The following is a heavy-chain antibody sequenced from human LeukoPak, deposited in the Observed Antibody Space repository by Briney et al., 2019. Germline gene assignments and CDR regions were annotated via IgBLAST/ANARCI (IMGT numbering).Heavy chain of an antibody. CDR3: ARESTGWKKREYYFDY. V-gene: IGHV1-2*02. D-gene: IGHD1-1*01. CDR1: GYTFTGYY. J-gene: IGHJ4*02. Sequence: AASVKVSCTASGYTFTGYYMHWVRQAPGQGLEWMGWINPNSGGTNYAQTFQGRVTMTRDTSISTAYMELSRVGSDGTAVYYCARESTGWKKREYYFDYWGQGTLVTVPS. CDR2: INPNSGGT.